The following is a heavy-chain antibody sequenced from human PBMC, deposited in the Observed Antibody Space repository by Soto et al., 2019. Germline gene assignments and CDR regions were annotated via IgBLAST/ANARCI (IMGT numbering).Heavy chain of an antibody. V-gene: IGHV4-39*01. Sequence: SDTLSLTCTVSGGSISISSYYWGWILHPPGKGLEWIGSIYYSGSTYYNPSLKSRVTISVDTSKNQFSLKLSSVTAADTAVYYCLGYYDSSGSYYPWGYYYYGMDVWGQGTTVTVSS. CDR3: LGYYDSSGSYYPWGYYYYGMDV. D-gene: IGHD3-22*01. J-gene: IGHJ6*02. CDR1: GGSISISSYY. CDR2: IYYSGST.